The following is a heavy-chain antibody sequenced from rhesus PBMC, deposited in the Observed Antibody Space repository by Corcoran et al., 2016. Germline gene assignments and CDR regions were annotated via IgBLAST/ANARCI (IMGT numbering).Heavy chain of an antibody. D-gene: IGHD6-31*01. J-gene: IGHJ4*01. CDR3: ARRHSSGWPYFDY. V-gene: IGHV4-80*01. CDR2: NNGNRVNN. Sequence: QVQLQESGPGLVKSSETLSLTCAVSGASISRYWWSWIRQPPGKGLEWIGENNGNRVNNYYNPSLKSRVTISRDVSKNQCSLKRSSVTAADTAVYYCARRHSSGWPYFDYWGQGVLVTVSS. CDR1: GASISRYW.